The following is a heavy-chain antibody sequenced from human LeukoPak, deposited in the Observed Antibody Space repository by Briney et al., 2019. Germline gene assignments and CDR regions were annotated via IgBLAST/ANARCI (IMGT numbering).Heavy chain of an antibody. V-gene: IGHV3-49*04. CDR2: IRSKAYGRTT. D-gene: IGHD3-16*01. Sequence: GGSLRLSCTASGSTFGDYAMSWVRQAPGKGLEWVGFIRSKAYGRTTEYAASVEGRFTNTRDDPKTIAYLHMNSLKTEGAVIYYWAFGSYYCFAMDVWGQGTTVTVS. CDR1: GSTFGDYA. CDR3: AFGSYYCFAMDV. J-gene: IGHJ6*02.